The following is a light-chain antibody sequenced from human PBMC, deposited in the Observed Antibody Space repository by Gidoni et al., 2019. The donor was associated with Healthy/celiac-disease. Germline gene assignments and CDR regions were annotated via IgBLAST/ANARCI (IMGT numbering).Light chain of an antibody. J-gene: IGKJ5*01. CDR3: QQYNNWPPIT. CDR1: QSVSSN. Sequence: EIVLTQSPATLSVSPGESATPSCRASQSVSSNLAWYQQQPGQAPRLLIYGAAIRATGIPARFSGSGCGTEVTLTISSRQSEDFAVYYCQQYNNWPPITFGQGTRLEIK. CDR2: GAA. V-gene: IGKV3D-15*01.